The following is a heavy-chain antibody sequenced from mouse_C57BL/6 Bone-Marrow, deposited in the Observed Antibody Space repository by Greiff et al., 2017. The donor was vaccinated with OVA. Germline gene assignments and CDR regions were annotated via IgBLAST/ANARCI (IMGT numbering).Heavy chain of an antibody. D-gene: IGHD2-10*02. CDR1: GYSFTGYY. Sequence: EVKLQQSGPELVKPGASVKISCKASGYSFTGYYMNWVKQSPEKSLEWIGEINPSTGGTTYNQKFKAKATLTVDKSSSTAYMQLKSLTSEDSAVYYCARSGGMRFAYWGQGTLVTVSA. J-gene: IGHJ3*01. CDR2: INPSTGGT. V-gene: IGHV1-42*01. CDR3: ARSGGMRFAY.